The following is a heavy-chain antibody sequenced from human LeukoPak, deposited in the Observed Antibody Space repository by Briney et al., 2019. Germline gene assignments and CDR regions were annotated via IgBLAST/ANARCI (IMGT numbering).Heavy chain of an antibody. CDR1: GGSISSYY. Sequence: PSETLSLTCTVSGGSISSYYWSWIRQPPGKGLEWIGYIYYSGSTNYNPSLKSRVTISVDTSKNQLSLKLSSVTAADTAVYYCAGAQKLPQYYFDYWGQGTLVTVSS. V-gene: IGHV4-59*01. J-gene: IGHJ4*02. CDR2: IYYSGST. D-gene: IGHD2-15*01. CDR3: AGAQKLPQYYFDY.